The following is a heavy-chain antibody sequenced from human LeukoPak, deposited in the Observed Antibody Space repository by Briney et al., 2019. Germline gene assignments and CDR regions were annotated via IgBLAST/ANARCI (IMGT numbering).Heavy chain of an antibody. CDR2: IYYSGST. J-gene: IGHJ3*02. CDR3: ARDVSYDSSGYYHGAFDI. CDR1: GGSISSDH. D-gene: IGHD3-22*01. V-gene: IGHV4-59*01. Sequence: SETLSLTCTVSGGSISSDHWSWIRQPPGKGLEWIAYIYYSGSTNYNPSLKSRATISEDTSKNQSSLKLSSVTAADTAIYYCARDVSYDSSGYYHGAFDIWGQGTMVTVSS.